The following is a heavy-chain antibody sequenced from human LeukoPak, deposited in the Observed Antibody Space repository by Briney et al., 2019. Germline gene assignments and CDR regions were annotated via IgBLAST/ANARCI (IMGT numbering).Heavy chain of an antibody. Sequence: ASVKASCKASGYTFIGYYMHWVRQAPGQGLEWMGWINPNSGGTNYAQKFQGRVTMTRDTSISTAYMELSRLRSDDTAVYYCASRGWAGEYYFDYWGQGTLVTVSS. J-gene: IGHJ4*02. D-gene: IGHD3-10*01. CDR1: GYTFIGYY. V-gene: IGHV1-2*02. CDR2: INPNSGGT. CDR3: ASRGWAGEYYFDY.